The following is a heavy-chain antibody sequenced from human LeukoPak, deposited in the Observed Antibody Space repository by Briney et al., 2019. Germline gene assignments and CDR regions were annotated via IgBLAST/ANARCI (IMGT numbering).Heavy chain of an antibody. CDR3: ARRGGQDWYHYYYYMDV. Sequence: GSLRLSCAASGFTFISYCMSWVRQAPGKGLEWVANIKQDGSEKYYVDSVKGRFTISRDNAKNSLYLQMNSLRAEDTAVYYCARRGGQDWYHYYYYMDVWGKGTTVTVSS. CDR2: IKQDGSEK. CDR1: GFTFISYC. J-gene: IGHJ6*03. D-gene: IGHD3-9*01. V-gene: IGHV3-7*01.